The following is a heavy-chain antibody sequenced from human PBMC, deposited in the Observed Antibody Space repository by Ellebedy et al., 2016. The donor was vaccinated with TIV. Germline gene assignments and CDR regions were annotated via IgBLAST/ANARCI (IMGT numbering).Heavy chain of an antibody. J-gene: IGHJ4*02. Sequence: ASVKVSCKASGGTFGNHPLSWVRQAPGHGLEWLGRIIPMFGVTDTAQMLQGRLTITADESTSTAHMELSSLRFEDTAVYYCARRYYFDYWGQGTLVTVAS. CDR3: ARRYYFDY. CDR1: GGTFGNHP. V-gene: IGHV1-69*13. CDR2: IIPMFGVT.